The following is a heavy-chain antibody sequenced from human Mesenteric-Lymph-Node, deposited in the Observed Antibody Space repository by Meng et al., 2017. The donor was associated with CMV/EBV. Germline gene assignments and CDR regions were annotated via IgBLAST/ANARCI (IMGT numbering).Heavy chain of an antibody. CDR1: GFSLSTSGVG. Sequence: QITLKESGRTLVKPTQTLTLTCTFSGFSLSTSGVGVGLIRQPPGKALELLALIYWDDDKRYSPSLKSRLTITKDTSKNQVVLTMTNMDPVDTATYYCAHSSGIAAAGPFYFDYWGQGTLVTVSS. V-gene: IGHV2-5*02. D-gene: IGHD6-13*01. CDR2: IYWDDDK. J-gene: IGHJ4*02. CDR3: AHSSGIAAAGPFYFDY.